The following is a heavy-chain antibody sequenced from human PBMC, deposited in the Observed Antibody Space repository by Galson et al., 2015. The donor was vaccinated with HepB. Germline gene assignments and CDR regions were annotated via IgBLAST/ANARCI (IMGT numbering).Heavy chain of an antibody. CDR1: GYTFTSYA. Sequence: SVKVSCKASGYTFTSYAMHWVRQAPGQRLEWMGWINAGNGNTKYSQKFQGRVTITRDTSASTAYMELSSLRSEDQAVYYCAILGYCSSTSCPGNYYYYMDAWGKGTTVTVSS. CDR3: AILGYCSSTSCPGNYYYYMDA. CDR2: INAGNGNT. J-gene: IGHJ6*03. V-gene: IGHV1-3*01. D-gene: IGHD2-2*01.